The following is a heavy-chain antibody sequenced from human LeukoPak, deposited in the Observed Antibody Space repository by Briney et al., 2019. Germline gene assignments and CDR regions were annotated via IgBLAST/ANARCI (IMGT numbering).Heavy chain of an antibody. Sequence: ASVKVSCKISGYTFTDYFIHWLRQAPGQRLEWMGWTSPKSGDRKCTQKFQGRVTMARDTSISTVYMELDRLTFDDAAVYFCARDNYGTLDYWGQGSLVTVSS. J-gene: IGHJ4*02. CDR3: ARDNYGTLDY. D-gene: IGHD4-17*01. CDR1: GYTFTDYF. CDR2: TSPKSGDR. V-gene: IGHV1-2*02.